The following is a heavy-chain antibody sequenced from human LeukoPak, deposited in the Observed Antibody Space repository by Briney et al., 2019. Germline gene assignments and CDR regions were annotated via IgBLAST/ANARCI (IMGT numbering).Heavy chain of an antibody. V-gene: IGHV3-72*01. CDR3: AREWDSGSYYLGYFDY. Sequence: GGSLRLSCAASGFTFSSYGMDWVRQAPGKGLEWVGRIRNKANSYTTEYAASVKGRFTISRDDSKNSLYLQMNSLKCEDTAVYYCAREWDSGSYYLGYFDYWGQGTLVTVSS. CDR2: IRNKANSYTT. CDR1: GFTFSSYG. D-gene: IGHD1-26*01. J-gene: IGHJ4*02.